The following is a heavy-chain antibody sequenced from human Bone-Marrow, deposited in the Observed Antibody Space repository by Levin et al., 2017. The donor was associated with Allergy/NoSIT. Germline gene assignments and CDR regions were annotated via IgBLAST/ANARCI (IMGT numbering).Heavy chain of an antibody. V-gene: IGHV2-5*02. Sequence: TLSLTCTFSGFSLSTSGVGVGWIRQPPGKALEWLALIYWDDDKRYSPSLKSRLTITKDTSKNQVVLTMTNMDPVDTATYYCAHRGGWYCSSTSCPSPAFDYWGQGTLVTVSS. CDR2: IYWDDDK. CDR3: AHRGGWYCSSTSCPSPAFDY. J-gene: IGHJ4*02. CDR1: GFSLSTSGVG. D-gene: IGHD2-2*01.